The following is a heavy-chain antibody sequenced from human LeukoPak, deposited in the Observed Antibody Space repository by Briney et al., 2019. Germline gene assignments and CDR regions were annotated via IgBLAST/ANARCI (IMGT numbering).Heavy chain of an antibody. D-gene: IGHD3-22*01. Sequence: EASVKVSCKASGYTFTGYYMHWVRQAPGQGLEWMGWINPNSGGTNYAQKFQGRVTMTRDTSISTAYMELSRLRSDDTAVYYCARDRGSGYYSYYFDYWGQGTLVTVSS. CDR1: GYTFTGYY. CDR3: ARDRGSGYYSYYFDY. V-gene: IGHV1-2*02. J-gene: IGHJ4*02. CDR2: INPNSGGT.